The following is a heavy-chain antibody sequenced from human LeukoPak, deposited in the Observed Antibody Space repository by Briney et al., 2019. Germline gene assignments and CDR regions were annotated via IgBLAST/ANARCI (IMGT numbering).Heavy chain of an antibody. Sequence: ASGPTLVKPTQTLTLTCTFSGFSLTTSGVGVGWIRQPPGKALEWLALINWDDQKVYSPSLQSRLSITKDTSKNQVVLTMTNVDPVDTATYYCAHRGDSSGYQYRYWFAPWGQGTLVTVSS. CDR1: GFSLTTSGVG. CDR2: INWDDQK. CDR3: AHRGDSSGYQYRYWFAP. D-gene: IGHD3-22*01. V-gene: IGHV2-5*02. J-gene: IGHJ5*02.